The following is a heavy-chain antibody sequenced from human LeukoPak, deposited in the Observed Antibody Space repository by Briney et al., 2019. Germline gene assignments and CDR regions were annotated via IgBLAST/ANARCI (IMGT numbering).Heavy chain of an antibody. J-gene: IGHJ4*02. CDR1: GFTFSSYA. CDR3: AREWELDY. D-gene: IGHD1-26*01. CDR2: ISYDGSNK. Sequence: GRSLRFSCAASGFTFSSYAMHWVRQAPGKGLEWEAVISYDGSNKYYADSVKGRFTISRDNSKNTLYLQMNSLRAEDTAVYYCAREWELDYWGQGTLVTVSS. V-gene: IGHV3-30-3*01.